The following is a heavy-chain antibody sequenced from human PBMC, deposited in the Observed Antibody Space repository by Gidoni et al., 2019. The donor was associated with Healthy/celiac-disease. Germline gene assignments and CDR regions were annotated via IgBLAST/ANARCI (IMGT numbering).Heavy chain of an antibody. V-gene: IGHV3-21*01. D-gene: IGHD6-6*01. CDR3: ARDEGVYSSSSDYYYYGMDV. J-gene: IGHJ6*02. CDR1: GFTFSSYS. CDR2: ISSSSSYI. Sequence: EVQLVESGGGLVKPGGSLRLSCAASGFTFSSYSMNWVRQAPGKGLEWVSSISSSSSYIYYADSVKGRCTISRDNAKNSLYLQMNSLRAEDTAVYYCARDEGVYSSSSDYYYYGMDVWGQGTTVTVSS.